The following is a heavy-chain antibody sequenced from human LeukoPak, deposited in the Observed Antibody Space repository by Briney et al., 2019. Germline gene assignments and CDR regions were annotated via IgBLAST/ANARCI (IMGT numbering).Heavy chain of an antibody. CDR3: ARAVTAMGPFDY. J-gene: IGHJ4*02. D-gene: IGHD5-18*01. CDR1: GYTFTGYY. V-gene: IGHV1-2*02. CDR2: INPNSGGT. Sequence: ASVKVSCKASGYTFTGYYMHWVRQAPEQGLEWMGWINPNSGGTNYAQKFQGRVTMTRDTSISTAYMELSRLRSDDTAVYYCARAVTAMGPFDYWGQGTLVTVSS.